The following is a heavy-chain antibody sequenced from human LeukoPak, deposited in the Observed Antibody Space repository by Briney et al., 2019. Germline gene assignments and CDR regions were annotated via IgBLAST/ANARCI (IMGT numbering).Heavy chain of an antibody. CDR3: AKGEYSSSWHY. D-gene: IGHD6-13*01. CDR2: IRYDGSNK. Sequence: GGSLRLSCAASGFTFSSYGMHWVRQAPGKGLEWVAFIRYDGSNKYYADSVKGRFTISRDNSKNTLYLQMNGLRAEDTAVYYCAKGEYSSSWHYWGQGTLVTVSS. CDR1: GFTFSSYG. J-gene: IGHJ4*02. V-gene: IGHV3-30*02.